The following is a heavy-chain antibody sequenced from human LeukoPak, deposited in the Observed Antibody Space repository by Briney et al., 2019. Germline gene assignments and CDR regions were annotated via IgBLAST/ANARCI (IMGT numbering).Heavy chain of an antibody. CDR2: IYYSGST. D-gene: IGHD3-22*01. CDR1: GGSISSYY. J-gene: IGHJ6*02. CDR3: ARGVVYYDSSGDFDYYYGMDV. V-gene: IGHV4-59*01. Sequence: PSETLSLTCTVSGGSISSYYWSWIRQPPGKGLEWTGDIYYSGSTNYNPSLKSRVTISVDTSKNQFSLKLSSVTAADTAVYYCARGVVYYDSSGDFDYYYGMDVWGQGTTVTVSS.